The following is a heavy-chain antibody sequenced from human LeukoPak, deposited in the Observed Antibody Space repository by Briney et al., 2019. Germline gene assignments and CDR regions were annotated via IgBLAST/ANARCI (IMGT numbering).Heavy chain of an antibody. J-gene: IGHJ6*03. V-gene: IGHV4-34*01. CDR1: GGSFSGYY. CDR3: ARVRGDFWSGYAYYMDV. Sequence: PSETLSLTCAVYGGSFSGYYWSWIRQPPGKGLEWIGEINHSGSTYYNPSLKSRVTISVDTSKNQFSLKLSSVTAADTAVYYCARVRGDFWSGYAYYMDVWGKGTTVTVSS. CDR2: INHSGST. D-gene: IGHD3-3*01.